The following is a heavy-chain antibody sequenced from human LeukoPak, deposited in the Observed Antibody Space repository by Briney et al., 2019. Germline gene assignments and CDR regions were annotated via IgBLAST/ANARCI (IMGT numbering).Heavy chain of an antibody. CDR3: ARRWYSSTSGLDP. CDR1: GGSISNYY. Sequence: SETLSLTCTVSGGSISNYYWNWIRQPPGKGLEWIGYISDSGSTNYHPSLKSRVTISLDTSKNQFSLELSSVTAADTAVYYCARRWYSSTSGLDPWGQGTLVTVSS. CDR2: ISDSGST. V-gene: IGHV4-59*08. J-gene: IGHJ5*02. D-gene: IGHD6-13*01.